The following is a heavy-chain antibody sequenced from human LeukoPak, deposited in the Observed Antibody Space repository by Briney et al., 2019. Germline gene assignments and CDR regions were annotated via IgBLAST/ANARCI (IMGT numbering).Heavy chain of an antibody. D-gene: IGHD3-22*01. Sequence: SVKVSCKASGGTFSSYAISWVRQAPGQGLEWMGGIIPIFGTANYAQKFQGRVTITADESTSTAYMELSSLRSEDTAVYYCARATERYYDSSGWNMDVWGKGTTVTVSS. CDR1: GGTFSSYA. CDR2: IIPIFGTA. CDR3: ARATERYYDSSGWNMDV. J-gene: IGHJ6*03. V-gene: IGHV1-69*13.